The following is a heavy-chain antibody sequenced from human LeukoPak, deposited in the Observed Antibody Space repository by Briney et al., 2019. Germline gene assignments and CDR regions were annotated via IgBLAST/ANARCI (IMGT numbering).Heavy chain of an antibody. V-gene: IGHV4-39*01. CDR2: IYYSGST. J-gene: IGHJ3*02. CDR1: GGSVSSGSYY. Sequence: SETLSLTCTVSGGSVSSGSYYWSWIRQPPGKGLEWIGSIYYSGSTYYNPSLKSRVTISVDTSKNQFSLKLSSVTAADTAVYYCASPYGSGTFGAFDIWGQGTMVTVSS. D-gene: IGHD3-10*01. CDR3: ASPYGSGTFGAFDI.